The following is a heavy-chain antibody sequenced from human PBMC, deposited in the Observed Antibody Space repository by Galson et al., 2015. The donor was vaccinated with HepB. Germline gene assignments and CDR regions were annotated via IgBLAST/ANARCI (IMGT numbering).Heavy chain of an antibody. D-gene: IGHD3-22*01. V-gene: IGHV1-69*06. Sequence: SCKASGGSSNTYAINWSRQAPGQGLEWMGGIIPTFDTPIYAQRFQDRVTITADKSTSTAYMELSSLTSDDTALYYCARDRTHYYDTSGYSGAFEIWGQGTMVTVSS. CDR3: ARDRTHYYDTSGYSGAFEI. CDR2: IIPTFDTP. J-gene: IGHJ3*02. CDR1: GGSSNTYA.